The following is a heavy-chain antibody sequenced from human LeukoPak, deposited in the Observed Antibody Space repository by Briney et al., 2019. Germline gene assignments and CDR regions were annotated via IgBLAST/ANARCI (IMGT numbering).Heavy chain of an antibody. CDR3: GKDSKTYSGSYGVDY. Sequence: PGGSLRLSCAASGFTFSSYAMHWVRQAPGKGLEWVSAIRHDESIKYYADSVWGRFTISRDNSKNTLYLQMSGLRAEDTAVYYCGKDSKTYSGSYGVDYWGQGTLVTVSS. V-gene: IGHV3-30*02. CDR2: IRHDESIK. CDR1: GFTFSSYA. D-gene: IGHD1-26*01. J-gene: IGHJ4*02.